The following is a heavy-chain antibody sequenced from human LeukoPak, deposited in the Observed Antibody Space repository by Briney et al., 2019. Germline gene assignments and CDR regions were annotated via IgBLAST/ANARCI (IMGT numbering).Heavy chain of an antibody. D-gene: IGHD6-19*01. J-gene: IGHJ5*02. V-gene: IGHV1-18*01. CDR1: GYTLVNHG. Sequence: ASVKVSCKASGYTLVNHGITWVRQAPGQGLEWMGWISAYNGNTNYAQKLQGRVTMTTDTSTSTAYMELRSLRSDDTAVYYCARLVSGSDWFDPWGQGTLVTVSS. CDR3: ARLVSGSDWFDP. CDR2: ISAYNGNT.